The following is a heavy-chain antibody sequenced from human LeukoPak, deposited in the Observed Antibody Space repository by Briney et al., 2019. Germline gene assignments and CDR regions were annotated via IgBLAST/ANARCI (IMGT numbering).Heavy chain of an antibody. D-gene: IGHD4-11*01. CDR1: GDSVFSNSAA. Sequence: SQTLSLTCAMSGDSVFSNSAAWNWIRQSPSRCLEWLGRTYYRSKWYNDYAVSVKSRITINPDTSKNQFSLQLNSVTPEDTAVYYCARAARRPDYSDYDYWGQGTLVTVSS. CDR3: ARAARRPDYSDYDY. V-gene: IGHV6-1*01. J-gene: IGHJ4*02. CDR2: TYYRSKWYN.